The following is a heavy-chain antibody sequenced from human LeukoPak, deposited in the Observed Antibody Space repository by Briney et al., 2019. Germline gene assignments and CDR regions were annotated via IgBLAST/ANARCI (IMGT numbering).Heavy chain of an antibody. Sequence: PGGSLRLSCAASGFTFNSHSMNWVRQAPGKGLEWVSSISSSSSYIYYADSVKGRFTISRDNAKNSLYLQMNSLRAEDTAVYYCARDAATVVTKYFDYWGQGTLVTVSS. V-gene: IGHV3-21*01. J-gene: IGHJ4*02. CDR1: GFTFNSHS. D-gene: IGHD4-23*01. CDR2: ISSSSSYI. CDR3: ARDAATVVTKYFDY.